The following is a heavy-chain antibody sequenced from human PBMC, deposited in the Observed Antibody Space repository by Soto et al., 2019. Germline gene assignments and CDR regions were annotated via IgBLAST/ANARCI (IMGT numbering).Heavy chain of an antibody. CDR1: GYTFTSYY. D-gene: IGHD3-10*02. V-gene: IGHV1-46*04. CDR3: ARSGDNYNVLDY. J-gene: IGHJ4*02. Sequence: ASVKVSCKASGYTFTSYYMQRVRQAPGQGLEWMGIINPSGGSTSYADSVKGRFTISRDNAKNSLYLQINSLRGEDTAIYFCARSGDNYNVLDYWGPGTPVTVSS. CDR2: INPSGGST.